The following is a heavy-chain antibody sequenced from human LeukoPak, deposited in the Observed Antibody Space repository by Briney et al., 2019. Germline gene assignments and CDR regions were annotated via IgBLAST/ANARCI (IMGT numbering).Heavy chain of an antibody. CDR1: GYTFTSYY. CDR3: ARDKMKQWLMEY. D-gene: IGHD6-19*01. CDR2: INPSGGST. V-gene: IGHV1-46*01. J-gene: IGHJ4*02. Sequence: ASVKVSCKASGYTFTSYYMHWVRQAPGQGLEWMGIINPSGGSTSYAQKFQGRVTMTRDTSTSTVYIELSSLRSEDTAVFYCARDKMKQWLMEYWGQGTLVTVSS.